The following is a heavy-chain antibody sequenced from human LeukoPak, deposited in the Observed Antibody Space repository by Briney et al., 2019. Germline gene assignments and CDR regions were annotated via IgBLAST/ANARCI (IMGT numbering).Heavy chain of an antibody. CDR2: IDPTDSYT. D-gene: IGHD4-17*01. V-gene: IGHV5-10-1*01. CDR1: GYSFTSHW. Sequence: GASLKISCKGSGYSFTSHWISWVRQLPGKGLEWMGRIDPTDSYTTYSPSFQGHVAISVDKSINTAYLQWRSLRASDTAVYYCGRHVRYGDIEYWGQGNLVAVTS. J-gene: IGHJ4*02. CDR3: GRHVRYGDIEY.